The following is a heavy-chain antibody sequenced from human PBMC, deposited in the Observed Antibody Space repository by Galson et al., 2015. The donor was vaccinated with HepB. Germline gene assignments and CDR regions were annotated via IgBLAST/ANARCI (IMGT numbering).Heavy chain of an antibody. V-gene: IGHV3-23*01. CDR3: ASRAPGEMGAPSDY. D-gene: IGHD1-26*01. J-gene: IGHJ4*02. Sequence: SLRLSCAASGFTFSSYGMSWVRQAPGKGLEWVSSINENGRGTYYADSVKGRFTISRDNSKNALYLQMNSLRAEDTAVYSCASRAPGEMGAPSDYWGQGTLVTVSS. CDR2: INENGRGT. CDR1: GFTFSSYG.